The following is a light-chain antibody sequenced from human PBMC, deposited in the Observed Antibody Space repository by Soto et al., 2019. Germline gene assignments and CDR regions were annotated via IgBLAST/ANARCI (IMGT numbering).Light chain of an antibody. V-gene: IGLV2-14*03. Sequence: QSALTQPASVSGSPGQSITISCIGTSSDLGTYNYVSWYQQHPDKAPKLIIYDVRYRPSGVSDRFSGSKSGNTASLTVSGLQAEDEAHYYCSSYAGTKTLVFGGGTKLTVL. CDR1: SSDLGTYNY. CDR3: SSYAGTKTLV. CDR2: DVR. J-gene: IGLJ2*01.